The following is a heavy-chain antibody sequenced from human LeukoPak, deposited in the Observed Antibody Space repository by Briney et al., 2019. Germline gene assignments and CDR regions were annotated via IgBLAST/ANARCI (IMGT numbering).Heavy chain of an antibody. Sequence: ASVKVSCKASGGTFSSYAISWVRQAPGQGLEWMGRIIPILGIANYAQKFQGRVTITADKSTSTAYMELSSLRSEDTAVYYCARGYYDSSGYYTDYWGQGTLVTVSS. CDR1: GGTFSSYA. CDR2: IIPILGIA. D-gene: IGHD3-22*01. CDR3: ARGYYDSSGYYTDY. J-gene: IGHJ4*02. V-gene: IGHV1-69*04.